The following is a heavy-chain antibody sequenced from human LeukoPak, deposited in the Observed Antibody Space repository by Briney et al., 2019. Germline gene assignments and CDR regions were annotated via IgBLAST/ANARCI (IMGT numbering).Heavy chain of an antibody. V-gene: IGHV4-34*01. CDR1: GGSFSGYY. CDR2: INHSGST. J-gene: IGHJ3*02. CDR3: ARLWRVLRSAFDI. D-gene: IGHD3-10*01. Sequence: KPSETLSLTCAVYGGSFSGYYWSWIRQPPGKVLEWVGEINHSGSTNYNPSLKSRVTISVDTSKNQFSLKLSSVTAADTAVYYCARLWRVLRSAFDIWGQGTMVTVSS.